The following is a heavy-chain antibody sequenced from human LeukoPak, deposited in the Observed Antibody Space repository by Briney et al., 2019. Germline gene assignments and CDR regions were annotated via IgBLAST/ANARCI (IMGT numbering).Heavy chain of an antibody. CDR1: GGSISSHY. J-gene: IGHJ5*02. CDR2: IYYSGST. V-gene: IGHV4-59*08. D-gene: IGHD6-13*01. CDR3: ARYTSSWYSHWFDP. Sequence: SETLSLTCTVSGGSISSHYWSWIRQPPGKGLEWSGHIYYSGSTNDNPSLKSRVIISIDVSKNQFSLKLSSVTAADTAIYYCARYTSSWYSHWFDPWGQGTLVTVSS.